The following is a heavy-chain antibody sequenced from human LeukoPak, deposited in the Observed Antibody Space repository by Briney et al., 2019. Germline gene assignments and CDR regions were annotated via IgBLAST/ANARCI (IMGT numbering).Heavy chain of an antibody. J-gene: IGHJ4*02. CDR1: GGSISSGDYY. CDR3: ARAYEAGSLDY. Sequence: SETLSLTCTVSGGSISSGDYYWSWIRQPPGKGLDWIGYIYYSGSTNYNPSLKSRVTISVDTSKNQFSLKLSSVTAADTAVYYCARAYEAGSLDYWGQGTLVTVSS. D-gene: IGHD3-3*01. V-gene: IGHV4-61*08. CDR2: IYYSGST.